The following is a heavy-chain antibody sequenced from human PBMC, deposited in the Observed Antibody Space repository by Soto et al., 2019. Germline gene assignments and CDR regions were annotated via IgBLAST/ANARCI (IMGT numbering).Heavy chain of an antibody. D-gene: IGHD3-22*01. Sequence: GGSLRLSCAASGFTVSSNYMSWVRPAPGKGLEWVSVIYSGGSTYYADSVKGRFTISRDNSKNTLYLQMNSLRAEDTAVYYCARASFFYYDSSGNLDIWGQGTMVTVSS. CDR3: ARASFFYYDSSGNLDI. CDR1: GFTVSSNY. CDR2: IYSGGST. V-gene: IGHV3-53*01. J-gene: IGHJ3*02.